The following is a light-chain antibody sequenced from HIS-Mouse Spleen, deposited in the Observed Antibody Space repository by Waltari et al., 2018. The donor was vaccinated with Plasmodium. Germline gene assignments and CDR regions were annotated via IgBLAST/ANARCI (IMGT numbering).Light chain of an antibody. CDR1: KWGNKY. Sequence: SYELTPPPSVSVSTGHTASITCSGDKWGNKYTCWYQQKPGQSPVLVIYQDSKRPSGIPERVAGSNSGNTATLTISGTQAMDEADYYCQAGDSSTVVFGGGTKLTVL. CDR2: QDS. J-gene: IGLJ2*01. CDR3: QAGDSSTVV. V-gene: IGLV3-1*01.